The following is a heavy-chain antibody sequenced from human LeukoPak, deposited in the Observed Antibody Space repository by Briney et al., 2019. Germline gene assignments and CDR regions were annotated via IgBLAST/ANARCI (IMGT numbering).Heavy chain of an antibody. V-gene: IGHV3-11*01. CDR1: GFTFSDHY. CDR2: ISSSGSTI. CDR3: TRGLGAVAATGYFDL. Sequence: GGSLRLSCAASGFTFSDHYTSWIRQAPGKGLEWVSYISSSGSTIYYADSVKGRFTISRDNAKNSLYLQMNSLRAEDTAVYYCTRGLGAVAATGYFDLWGRGTLVTVSS. J-gene: IGHJ2*01. D-gene: IGHD6-19*01.